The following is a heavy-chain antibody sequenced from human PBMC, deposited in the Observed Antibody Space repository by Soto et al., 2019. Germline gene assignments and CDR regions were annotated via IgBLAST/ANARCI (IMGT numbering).Heavy chain of an antibody. J-gene: IGHJ4*02. CDR2: IYYSGST. CDR3: ARASGGHYYFDY. Sequence: QVQLQESGPGLVKHSQTLSLTCTVSGGSISSGGYYWSWIRQHPGKGLEWIGYIYYSGSTYDNPSLKSRVTISVDTSKNQFSLKLSSVTAADTAVYYWARASGGHYYFDYWGQGTLVTVSS. V-gene: IGHV4-31*03. CDR1: GGSISSGGYY.